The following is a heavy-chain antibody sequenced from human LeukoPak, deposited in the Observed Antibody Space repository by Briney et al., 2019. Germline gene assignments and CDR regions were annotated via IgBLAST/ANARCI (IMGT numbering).Heavy chain of an antibody. CDR1: GFTFSSYA. J-gene: IGHJ3*02. Sequence: GGSLRLSCAASGFTFSSYAMHWVRQAPGKGLEWVAVISYDGSNKYYADPVKGRFTISRDNSKNTLYLQMNSLRAEDTAVYYCANWGQYCSSTSCLSAFDIWGQGTMVTVSS. V-gene: IGHV3-30-3*01. CDR2: ISYDGSNK. CDR3: ANWGQYCSSTSCLSAFDI. D-gene: IGHD2-2*01.